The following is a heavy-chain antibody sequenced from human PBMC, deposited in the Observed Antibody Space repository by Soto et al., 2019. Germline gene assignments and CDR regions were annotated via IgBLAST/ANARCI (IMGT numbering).Heavy chain of an antibody. D-gene: IGHD6-19*01. CDR1: GFTFSSYG. J-gene: IGHJ3*02. CDR2: ISYDGSNQ. CDR3: AKGWSSGWFTRADAFDI. Sequence: QVQLVESGGGVVQPGRSLRLSCAASGFTFSSYGMHWVRQAPGKGLEWVAVISYDGSNQYYADSVKGRCTISRDNSKNTLYLQMNSLRAEDTAVYYCAKGWSSGWFTRADAFDIWGQGTMVTVSS. V-gene: IGHV3-30*18.